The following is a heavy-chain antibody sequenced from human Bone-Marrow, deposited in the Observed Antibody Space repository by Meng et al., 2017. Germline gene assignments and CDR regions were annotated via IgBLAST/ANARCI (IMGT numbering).Heavy chain of an antibody. CDR2: LSYDGSNK. Sequence: SLMISCAASGFIFSSYVMHGVRHAPGKGLEWVAILSYDGSNKYYADSVKGRFTISRDNSKNTMYLQMNSLRAENPAVYYCARDPDIVVVPASIPYYYGMDVWGQGTTVTVSS. D-gene: IGHD2-2*01. V-gene: IGHV3-30*04. CDR3: ARDPDIVVVPASIPYYYGMDV. CDR1: GFIFSSYV. J-gene: IGHJ6*02.